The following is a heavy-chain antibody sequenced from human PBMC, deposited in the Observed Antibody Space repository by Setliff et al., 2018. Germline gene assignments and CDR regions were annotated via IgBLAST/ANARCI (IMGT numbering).Heavy chain of an antibody. Sequence: VASVKVSCKASGDTSTTYAIHWVRQAPGQGLEWMGWINAGNGNIRYSQNFQGRVTITRDTSASTAYMELSSLTSEDTAIYYCARGDVYSGSYYHFDYWGQGTLVTVLL. J-gene: IGHJ4*02. CDR1: GDTSTTYA. CDR3: ARGDVYSGSYYHFDY. D-gene: IGHD1-26*01. CDR2: INAGNGNI. V-gene: IGHV1-3*01.